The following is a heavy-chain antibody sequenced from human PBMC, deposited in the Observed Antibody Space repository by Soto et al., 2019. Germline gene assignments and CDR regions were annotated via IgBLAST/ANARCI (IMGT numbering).Heavy chain of an antibody. CDR1: GFTFSGSA. CDR2: IRTKANSYAT. V-gene: IGHV3-73*02. Sequence: EVQLVESGGGLVQPGGSLKLSGSAPGFTFSGSAMHWVRQASGKGLEWVGRIRTKANSYATIYGASVKGRFTVSRDDSKNTTYLQMNSLKAEDTAVYYCATSVAGLAFFESWGQGTLVTVSS. CDR3: ATSVAGLAFFES. J-gene: IGHJ4*02. D-gene: IGHD6-19*01.